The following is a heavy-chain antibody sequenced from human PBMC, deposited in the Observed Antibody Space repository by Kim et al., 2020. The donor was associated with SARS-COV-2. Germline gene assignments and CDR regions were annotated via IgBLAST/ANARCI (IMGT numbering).Heavy chain of an antibody. D-gene: IGHD1-20*01. V-gene: IGHV3-49*03. CDR3: TRDPITGTTWDNLYYYYGMDV. Sequence: GGSLRLSCTASGFTFGDYAMSWFRQAPGKGLEWVGFIRSKAYGGTTEYAASVKGRFTISRDDSKSIAYLQMNSLKTEDTAVYYCTRDPITGTTWDNLYYYYGMDVWGQGTTVTVSS. CDR2: IRSKAYGGTT. CDR1: GFTFGDYA. J-gene: IGHJ6*02.